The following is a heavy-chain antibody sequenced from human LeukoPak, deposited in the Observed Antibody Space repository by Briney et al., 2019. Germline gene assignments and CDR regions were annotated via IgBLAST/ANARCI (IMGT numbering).Heavy chain of an antibody. V-gene: IGHV3-21*03. Sequence: GGSLRLSCAASGFTFSSYSMNWVRQAPGKGLEWVSSISSSSSYIYYADSVKGRFTISRDNAKNSPYLQMNSLKTEDTAVYYCTTAVRSRGSSTRFDPWGQGTLVTVSS. CDR1: GFTFSSYS. CDR2: ISSSSSYI. CDR3: TTAVRSRGSSTRFDP. J-gene: IGHJ5*02. D-gene: IGHD1-26*01.